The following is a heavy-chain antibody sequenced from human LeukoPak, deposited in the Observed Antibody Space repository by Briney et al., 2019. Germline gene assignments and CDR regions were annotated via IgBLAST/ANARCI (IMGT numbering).Heavy chain of an antibody. CDR3: ARVSGRLERQSDLDY. D-gene: IGHD1-1*01. CDR1: GFTFASYS. V-gene: IGHV3-21*01. CDR2: ISGDSTYI. Sequence: GGSLRLSCAASGFTFASYSMNWVRQAPGKGLEGVSSISGDSTYIYNAGSVKGRFTISRDNAQASLYLQMISLRADDTAVYYCARVSGRLERQSDLDYWGQGTLVIVSS. J-gene: IGHJ4*02.